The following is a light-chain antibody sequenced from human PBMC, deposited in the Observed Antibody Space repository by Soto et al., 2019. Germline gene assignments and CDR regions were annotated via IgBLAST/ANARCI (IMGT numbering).Light chain of an antibody. Sequence: DIEFTPPPAFLCAPIAPRAVITLRASQDFSNFLAWYQQKPGRAPKLLMYDASTLQSGVPSRFSGSGSGTEFTLTISSLQTEDFDTYSCKQLYSFPLTFGGGTKVDLK. V-gene: IGKV1-9*01. CDR2: DAS. CDR3: KQLYSFPLT. CDR1: QDFSNF. J-gene: IGKJ4*01.